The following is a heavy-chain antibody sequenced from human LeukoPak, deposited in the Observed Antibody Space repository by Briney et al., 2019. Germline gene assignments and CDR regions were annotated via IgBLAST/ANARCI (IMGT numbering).Heavy chain of an antibody. V-gene: IGHV3-23*01. CDR2: ISGSGGST. D-gene: IGHD3-10*01. CDR3: AKVDGSGRRGIWFDP. Sequence: GGSLRLSCAASGFTFSSYAMSWVRQAPGKGLEWVSAISGSGGSTYYADSVKGRFTISRDNSKNTLYLQMNSLRAEDTAVYYCAKVDGSGRRGIWFDPWGQGTLVTVSS. CDR1: GFTFSSYA. J-gene: IGHJ5*02.